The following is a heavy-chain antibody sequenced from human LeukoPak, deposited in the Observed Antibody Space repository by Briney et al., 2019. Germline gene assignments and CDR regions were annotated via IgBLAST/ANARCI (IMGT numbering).Heavy chain of an antibody. D-gene: IGHD3-9*01. CDR3: ARNWFGVRGTLFDY. CDR2: INPNSGGT. CDR1: GYTFTGYY. J-gene: IGHJ4*02. V-gene: IGHV1-2*02. Sequence: ASVKVSCKASGYTFTGYYVHWVRQAPGQGLEWMGWINPNSGGTNYAQKFQGRVTMTRDTSISTAYMELSRLRSDDTAVYYCARNWFGVRGTLFDYWGQGTLVTVSS.